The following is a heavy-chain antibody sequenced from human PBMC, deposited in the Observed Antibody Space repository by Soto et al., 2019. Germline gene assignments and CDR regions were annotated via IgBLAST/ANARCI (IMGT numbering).Heavy chain of an antibody. J-gene: IGHJ5*02. CDR1: GGSISSSSYY. CDR2: IYYSGST. Sequence: PSETLSLTWTVSGGSISSSSYYWGWIRQPPGKGLEWIGSIYYSGSTYYNPSLKSRVTISVDTSKNQFSLKLSSVTAADTAVYYCARLGGSYYGDNCWFDPWGQGTLVTVSS. V-gene: IGHV4-39*01. CDR3: ARLGGSYYGDNCWFDP. D-gene: IGHD1-26*01.